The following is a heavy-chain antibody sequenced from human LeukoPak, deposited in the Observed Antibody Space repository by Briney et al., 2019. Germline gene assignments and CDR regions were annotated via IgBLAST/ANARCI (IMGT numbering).Heavy chain of an antibody. V-gene: IGHV3-64*01. J-gene: IGHJ4*02. D-gene: IGHD3-22*01. CDR3: ARGGQSKYDSSGYLNYFDY. CDR2: ISSNGGST. CDR1: GFTFSSYV. Sequence: GGSLRLSCAASGFTFSSYVMYWVRQARAKGLEYVSAISSNGGSTYYANSVKGRFTISRDNSKNTLYLQMGSLRAEDMAVYYCARGGQSKYDSSGYLNYFDYWGQGTLVTVSS.